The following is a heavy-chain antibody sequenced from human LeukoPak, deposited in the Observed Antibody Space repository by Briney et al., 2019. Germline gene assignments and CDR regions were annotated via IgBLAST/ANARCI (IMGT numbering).Heavy chain of an antibody. CDR3: ASQNCSGGSCAHDAFDI. Sequence: ASVKVSCKASGYTFTRFFIHWVRQAPGQGPEWMGWINPNTGDTNYAQKFQGRVTMTRDTSISTAYMELSRLRSDDTAVYYCASQNCSGGSCAHDAFDIWGQGTMVTVSS. V-gene: IGHV1-2*02. CDR1: GYTFTRFF. CDR2: INPNTGDT. J-gene: IGHJ3*02. D-gene: IGHD2-15*01.